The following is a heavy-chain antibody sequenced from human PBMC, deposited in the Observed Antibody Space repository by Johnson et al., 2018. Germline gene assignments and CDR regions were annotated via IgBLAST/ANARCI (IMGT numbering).Heavy chain of an antibody. CDR2: ISWNSSYI. V-gene: IGHV3-9*01. CDR3: AKDARRTFSEFDY. D-gene: IGHD3-3*02. J-gene: IGHJ4*02. Sequence: VQLVQSGGGLVQPGRSLRLSCAASGFTFDDYAMHWVRQAPGKGLEWVAGISWNSSYIDYADSLKGRFTIPRDNAKNALYLQINSLRAEDTALYYFAKDARRTFSEFDYWGQGTLVTVSS. CDR1: GFTFDDYA.